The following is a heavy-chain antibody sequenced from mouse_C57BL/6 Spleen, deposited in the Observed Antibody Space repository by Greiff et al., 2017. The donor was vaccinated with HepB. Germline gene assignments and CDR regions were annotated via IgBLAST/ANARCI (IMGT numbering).Heavy chain of an antibody. J-gene: IGHJ3*01. CDR1: GFNIKDDY. D-gene: IGHD3-2*02. CDR3: TTDSSGYPAWFAY. V-gene: IGHV14-4*01. Sequence: VQLQQSGAELVRPGASVKLSCTASGFNIKDDYMHWVKQRPEQGLEWIGWIDPENGDTEYASKFQGKATITADTSSNTAYLQLSSLTSEDTAVYYWTTDSSGYPAWFAYWGQGTLVTVSA. CDR2: IDPENGDT.